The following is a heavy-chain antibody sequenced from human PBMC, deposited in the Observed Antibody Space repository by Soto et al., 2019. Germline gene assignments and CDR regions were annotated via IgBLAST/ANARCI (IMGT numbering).Heavy chain of an antibody. CDR2: IYSGDST. V-gene: IGHV3-53*01. J-gene: IGHJ6*02. CDR1: GFTVSSNY. D-gene: IGHD2-21*02. CDR3: ARDGCGGDCRYGMDV. Sequence: GGSLRLSCAASGFTVSSNYMNWVRQAPGKGLEWVSVIYSGDSTYYADSVKGRFTISRDNSKNTLYLQMNSLRAEDTAVYYCARDGCGGDCRYGMDVWGQGTTVTVSS.